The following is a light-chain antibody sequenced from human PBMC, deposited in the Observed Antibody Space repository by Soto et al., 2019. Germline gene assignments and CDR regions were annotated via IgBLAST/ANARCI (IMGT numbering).Light chain of an antibody. V-gene: IGLV1-40*01. J-gene: IGLJ3*02. CDR2: GDN. Sequence: QSVLTQPPSVSGAPGQRVTISCTGSSSNIGAGYDVHWYQQHPGTDPKLLIYGDNNRPSGVPDRFSGSKSGTSASLAITGLQAEDEADYYCQSYDSSLSAWVFGGGTTLTVL. CDR3: QSYDSSLSAWV. CDR1: SSNIGAGYD.